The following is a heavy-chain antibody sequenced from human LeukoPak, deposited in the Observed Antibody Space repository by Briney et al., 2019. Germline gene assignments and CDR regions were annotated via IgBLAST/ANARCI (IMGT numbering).Heavy chain of an antibody. V-gene: IGHV3-30*03. CDR2: ISYDGSNK. Sequence: PGRSLRLSCAASGFTFSSYGMHWVRQAPGKGLEWVAVISYDGSNKYYADSVKGRFTISRDNSKNTLYLQMNSLRAEDTAVYYCARDYQVYYDILTGPRYFDYWGQGTLVTVSS. J-gene: IGHJ4*02. D-gene: IGHD3-9*01. CDR3: ARDYQVYYDILTGPRYFDY. CDR1: GFTFSSYG.